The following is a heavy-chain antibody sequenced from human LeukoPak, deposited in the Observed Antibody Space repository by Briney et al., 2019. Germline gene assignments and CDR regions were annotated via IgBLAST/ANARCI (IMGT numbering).Heavy chain of an antibody. V-gene: IGHV4-59*01. CDR1: GGSFSGYY. D-gene: IGHD3-10*01. J-gene: IGHJ4*02. CDR3: ARDYYGSGSRFDY. CDR2: IYYSGST. Sequence: SETLSLTCAVYGGSFSGYYWSWIRQPPGKGLEWIGYIYYSGSTNYNPSLKSRVTISVDTSKNQFSLKLSSVTAADTAVYYCARDYYGSGSRFDYWGQGTLVTVSS.